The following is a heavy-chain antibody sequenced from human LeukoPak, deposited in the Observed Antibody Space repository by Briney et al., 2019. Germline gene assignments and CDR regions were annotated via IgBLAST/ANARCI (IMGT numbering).Heavy chain of an antibody. CDR3: ARANLAEGRDFDY. J-gene: IGHJ4*02. Sequence: QPGGSLRLSCAVSGFIFSNYAMNWVRQAPGKGLEWVSAISDSGGSTYYADSVKGRFTISRDNSKNTLYLQMNSLRAEDTAVYYCARANLAEGRDFDYWGQGTLVTVSS. CDR2: ISDSGGST. CDR1: GFIFSNYA. V-gene: IGHV3-23*01.